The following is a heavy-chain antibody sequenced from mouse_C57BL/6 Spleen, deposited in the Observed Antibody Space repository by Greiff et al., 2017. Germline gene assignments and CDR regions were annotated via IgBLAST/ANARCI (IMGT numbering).Heavy chain of an antibody. D-gene: IGHD2-3*01. CDR1: GYTFTSYW. V-gene: IGHV1-61*01. CDR2: IYPSDSET. Sequence: QVQLQQPGAELVRPGSSVKLSCKASGYTFTSYWMDWVKQRPGQGLEWIGNIYPSDSETHYNQKFKDKATLTVDKSSSTAYMQLSSLTSEDSAVYYCARVGWLLPDYWGQGTTLTVSS. CDR3: ARVGWLLPDY. J-gene: IGHJ2*01.